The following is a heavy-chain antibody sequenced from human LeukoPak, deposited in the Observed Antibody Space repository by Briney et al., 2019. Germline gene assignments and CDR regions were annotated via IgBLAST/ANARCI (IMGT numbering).Heavy chain of an antibody. CDR3: ARGYEYVWGSQSPHFDY. D-gene: IGHD3-16*01. J-gene: IGHJ4*02. CDR2: MNLNSGNT. V-gene: IGHV1-8*01. CDR1: GYTFTSYD. Sequence: ASVKVSCTASGYTFTSYDINWVRKATGQGLGWVGWMNLNSGNTGYSQKFQGRVTMTRNTSISTAYMELSSLRSEDTAVYYCARGYEYVWGSQSPHFDYWGQGTLVTVSS.